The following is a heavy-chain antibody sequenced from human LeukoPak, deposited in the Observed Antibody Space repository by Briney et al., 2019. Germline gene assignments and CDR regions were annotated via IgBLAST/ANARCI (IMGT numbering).Heavy chain of an antibody. CDR2: IIPIFGTA. J-gene: IGHJ4*02. D-gene: IGHD5-18*01. CDR3: ASSRGYSYGYNY. Sequence: GASVKVSCKASGGTFSSYAISWVRQAPGLGLEWMGGIIPIFGTANYAQKFQGRVTITADESTSTAYMELSSLRSEDTAVYYCASSRGYSYGYNYWGQGTLVTVSS. CDR1: GGTFSSYA. V-gene: IGHV1-69*13.